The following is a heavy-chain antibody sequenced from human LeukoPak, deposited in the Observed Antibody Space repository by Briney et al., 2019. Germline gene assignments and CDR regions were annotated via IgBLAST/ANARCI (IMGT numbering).Heavy chain of an antibody. D-gene: IGHD5-18*01. CDR3: AKGQGYNYGDSIDY. J-gene: IGHJ4*02. CDR2: INGGSGSS. CDR1: GFTFNNYA. V-gene: IGHV3-23*01. Sequence: GGSLRLSCAASGFTFNNYAMTWVRQAPGKGLEWVSVINGGSGSSYYADSVKGRFTVSRDNSKNTLYLQMNSLRDEDTAVYYCAKGQGYNYGDSIDYWGQGTLVTVSS.